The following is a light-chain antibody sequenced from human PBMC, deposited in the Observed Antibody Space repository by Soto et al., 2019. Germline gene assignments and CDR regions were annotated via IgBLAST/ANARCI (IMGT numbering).Light chain of an antibody. CDR1: QDISKN. CDR3: QQYDNLLPIT. V-gene: IGKV1-33*01. Sequence: TQMTQSPSSLSASVGDRVTITCQASQDISKNLNWYQQKPGKAPKLLIYDASSLQTGVPSRFSGSGSATHFTVTISSLQPEDIATYFCQQYDNLLPITFGQGTRLEIK. J-gene: IGKJ5*01. CDR2: DAS.